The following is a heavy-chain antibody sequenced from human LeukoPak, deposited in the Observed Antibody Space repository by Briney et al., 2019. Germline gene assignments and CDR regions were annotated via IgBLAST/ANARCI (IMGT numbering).Heavy chain of an antibody. CDR3: ARHRYLGSFSFDY. CDR1: GGSISNYY. Sequence: PSETLSLTRTVSGGSISNYYWSWVRQPPGKGLEWIGYIYYSGSTNYNPSLRSRVTISVDTSKSQFSLNLRFVTAADTAVYYCARHRYLGSFSFDYWGQGTLVTVSS. D-gene: IGHD1-26*01. J-gene: IGHJ4*02. CDR2: IYYSGST. V-gene: IGHV4-59*08.